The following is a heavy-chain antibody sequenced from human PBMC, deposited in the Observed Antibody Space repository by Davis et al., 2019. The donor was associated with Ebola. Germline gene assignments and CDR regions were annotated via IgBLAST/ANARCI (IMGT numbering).Heavy chain of an antibody. CDR2: IIPIFGTA. CDR1: GGTFSSYA. J-gene: IGHJ6*04. V-gene: IGHV1-69*13. Sequence: SVKVSCKASGGTFSSYAISWVRQAPGQGLEWMGGIIPIFGTANYAQKFQGRVTITADESTSTAYMELSSLRSEDTAVYYCAREGPGVVPAGRGMDVWGKGTTVTVSS. CDR3: AREGPGVVPAGRGMDV. D-gene: IGHD2-2*01.